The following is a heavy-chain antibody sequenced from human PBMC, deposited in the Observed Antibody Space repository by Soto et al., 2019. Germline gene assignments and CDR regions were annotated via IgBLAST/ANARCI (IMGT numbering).Heavy chain of an antibody. J-gene: IGHJ4*02. V-gene: IGHV3-49*03. CDR2: IRSKAYGGTT. CDR3: TRDLWYYYDSSGYYLDY. D-gene: IGHD3-22*01. CDR1: GFTFGDYA. Sequence: GGSLRLSCTASGFTFGDYAMSWFRQAPGKGREWVGFIRSKAYGGTTEYAASVKGRFTISRDDSKSIAYLQMNSLKTEDTAVYYCTRDLWYYYDSSGYYLDYWGQGTLVTVSS.